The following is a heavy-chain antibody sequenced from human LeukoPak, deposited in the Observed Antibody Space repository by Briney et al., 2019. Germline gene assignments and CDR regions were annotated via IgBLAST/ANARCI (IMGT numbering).Heavy chain of an antibody. Sequence: SETLSLTCTVSGGSISSYYWSWIRQPPGRGLGWIGYIYYSGSTNYNPSLKRRGSISVYTSKNQFSLNRSAVTAADTAVYYCARESDDYYGSGSYYFDYWGQGNLVTVSS. CDR3: ARESDDYYGSGSYYFDY. D-gene: IGHD3-10*01. J-gene: IGHJ4*02. CDR2: IYYSGST. V-gene: IGHV4-59*01. CDR1: GGSISSYY.